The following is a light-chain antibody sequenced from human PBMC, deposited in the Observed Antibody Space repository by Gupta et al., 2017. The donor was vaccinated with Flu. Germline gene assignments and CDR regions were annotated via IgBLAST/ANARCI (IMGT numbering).Light chain of an antibody. CDR2: GAS. J-gene: IGKJ1*01. Sequence: ERGTLSCRASQSVSSNLAWYQQKPGQAPRLLIYGASTRATGIPARFSGSGSGTEFTLTISSLQSEDFAVYYCQQYNNWPPWTFGQGTKVEIK. CDR1: QSVSSN. V-gene: IGKV3-15*01. CDR3: QQYNNWPPWT.